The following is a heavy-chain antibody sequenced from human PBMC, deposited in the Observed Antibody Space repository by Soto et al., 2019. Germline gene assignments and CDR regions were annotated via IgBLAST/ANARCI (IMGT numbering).Heavy chain of an antibody. CDR1: GGSISSYY. V-gene: IGHV4-59*07. CDR3: ARGYCSSTSCYIWDNWFDP. Sequence: PSDTLSLTCTASGGSISSYYWSWIRQPPGKGLEWIGYIYYSGRTNYNPSLKSRVTISVDTSKNQFSLKLSSVTAADTAVYYCARGYCSSTSCYIWDNWFDPWGQGTLVTVSS. D-gene: IGHD2-2*02. CDR2: IYYSGRT. J-gene: IGHJ5*02.